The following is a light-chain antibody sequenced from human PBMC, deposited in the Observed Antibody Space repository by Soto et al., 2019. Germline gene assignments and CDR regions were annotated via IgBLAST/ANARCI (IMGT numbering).Light chain of an antibody. Sequence: EIVLTQSPATLSLSPGERATLSCRASQSVSSYLAWYQQKPGQAPRLLLYDASARATGIPARFSGSGSGTDFTLTISSLEPEDFAVYYCQQRSNLMYTFGQGTKLEIK. CDR2: DAS. J-gene: IGKJ2*01. CDR3: QQRSNLMYT. V-gene: IGKV3-11*01. CDR1: QSVSSY.